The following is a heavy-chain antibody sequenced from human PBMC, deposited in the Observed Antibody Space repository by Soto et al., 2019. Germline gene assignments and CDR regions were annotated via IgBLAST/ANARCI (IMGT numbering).Heavy chain of an antibody. CDR1: GGTFSSYA. Sequence: QVQLVQSGAEVKKPGSSVKVSCKASGGTFSSYAISWVRQAPGQGLEWMGGIIPIFGTSNYAQKFQGRVTITADESTSTAYMERSSVRSEDTAVYYCARVISVGTDILTCYYDYGGQGTLVTVSS. CDR3: ARVISVGTDILTCYYDY. CDR2: IIPIFGTS. V-gene: IGHV1-69*01. J-gene: IGHJ4*02. D-gene: IGHD3-9*01.